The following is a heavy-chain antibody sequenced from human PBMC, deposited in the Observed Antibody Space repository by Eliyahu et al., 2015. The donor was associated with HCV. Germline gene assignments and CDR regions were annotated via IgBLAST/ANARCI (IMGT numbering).Heavy chain of an antibody. D-gene: IGHD4-11*01. CDR3: ARFQVNSPFDY. CDR2: IIPIFGTA. Sequence: QVQLVQSGAEVKKPGXSVXVSCXASGXTFSXYXISWVRXAPGQGLEWMGGIIPIFGTANYAQKFQGRVTITADESTSTAYMELSSLRSEDTAVYYCARFQVNSPFDYWGQGTLVTVSS. V-gene: IGHV1-69*01. J-gene: IGHJ4*02. CDR1: GXTFSXYX.